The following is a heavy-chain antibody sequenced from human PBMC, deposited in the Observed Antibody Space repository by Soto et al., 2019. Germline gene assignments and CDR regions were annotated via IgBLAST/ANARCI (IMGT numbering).Heavy chain of an antibody. V-gene: IGHV1-18*01. CDR2: ISACNGNT. Sequence: ASVKVSCKASGYTFTTYGISWVRQAPGQGLEWMGWISACNGNTNYAQKLQGRGTMTTDTSASTAYMELSSLRSEDTAVYYCARDTDIVVVVAGSTYGMDVWGKGTTVTVSS. CDR3: ARDTDIVVVVAGSTYGMDV. J-gene: IGHJ6*04. D-gene: IGHD2-15*01. CDR1: GYTFTTYG.